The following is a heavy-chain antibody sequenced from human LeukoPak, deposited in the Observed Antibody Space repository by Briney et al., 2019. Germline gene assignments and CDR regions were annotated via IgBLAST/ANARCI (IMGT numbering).Heavy chain of an antibody. J-gene: IGHJ6*03. Sequence: SETLSLTCTVSGGSISSYYWSWIRQPPGKGLEWIGYIYHSGSTNYNPSLKSRVTISVDTSKNQFSLKLSSVTAADTAVYYCARVTYYYGSGSYYNVNYYYYMDVWGKGTTVTVSS. D-gene: IGHD3-10*01. CDR1: GGSISSYY. CDR2: IYHSGST. CDR3: ARVTYYYGSGSYYNVNYYYYMDV. V-gene: IGHV4-59*01.